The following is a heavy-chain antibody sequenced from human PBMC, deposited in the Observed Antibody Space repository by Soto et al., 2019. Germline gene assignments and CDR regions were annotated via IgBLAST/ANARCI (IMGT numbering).Heavy chain of an antibody. CDR3: VGDSTTSDY. J-gene: IGHJ4*02. D-gene: IGHD4-17*01. CDR1: GFSFSDSA. Sequence: EVQLVESGGGLVQPGGSLKHSCAASGFSFSDSAVHWVRQASGKGLEWVGRIRSKPKSYATEYGASVKGRFTISRDDSKKMAYLQMSSLKIEDTAVYYCVGDSTTSDYWGQGTLVTVSS. CDR2: IRSKPKSYAT. V-gene: IGHV3-73*01.